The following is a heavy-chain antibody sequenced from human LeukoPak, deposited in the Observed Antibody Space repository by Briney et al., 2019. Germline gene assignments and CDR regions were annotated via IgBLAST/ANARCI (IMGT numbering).Heavy chain of an antibody. CDR1: GGSISSYY. CDR2: IYYSGST. Sequence: SETLSLTCTVSGGSISSYYWSWTRQPPGKGLEWIGYIYYSGSTNYNPSLKSRVTISVDTSKNQFSLKLSSVTAADTAVYYCAREKGHAYAYFDYWGQGTLVTVSS. CDR3: AREKGHAYAYFDY. V-gene: IGHV4-59*01. J-gene: IGHJ4*02. D-gene: IGHD4-17*01.